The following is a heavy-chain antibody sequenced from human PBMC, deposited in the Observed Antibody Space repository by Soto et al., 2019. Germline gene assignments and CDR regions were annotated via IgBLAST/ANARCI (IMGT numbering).Heavy chain of an antibody. CDR2: IYYSGST. CDR3: ARSPSGLDYDILTGYYIDY. V-gene: IGHV4-61*01. Sequence: SETLSLTCTVSGGSVSSGSYYWSWIRQPPGKGLERIGYIYYSGSTNYNPSLKSRVTISVDTSKNQFSLKLSSVTAADTAVYYCARSPSGLDYDILTGYYIDYWGQGTLVTVSS. D-gene: IGHD3-9*01. CDR1: GGSVSSGSYY. J-gene: IGHJ4*02.